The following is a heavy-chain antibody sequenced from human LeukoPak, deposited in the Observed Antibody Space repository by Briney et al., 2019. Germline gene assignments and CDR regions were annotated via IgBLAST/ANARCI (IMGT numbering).Heavy chain of an antibody. Sequence: GASVKVSCKVSGYNLIELSMHWVRLAPGKGLEWMGGFDPEDSETVNAQKFQGRVTMTEDTSTDTAYMELSSLRSEDTAIYYCATSVDGLVTIRTCFELWGQGTPVTVSS. V-gene: IGHV1-24*01. D-gene: IGHD3-3*01. CDR2: FDPEDSET. J-gene: IGHJ4*02. CDR1: GYNLIELS. CDR3: ATSVDGLVTIRTCFEL.